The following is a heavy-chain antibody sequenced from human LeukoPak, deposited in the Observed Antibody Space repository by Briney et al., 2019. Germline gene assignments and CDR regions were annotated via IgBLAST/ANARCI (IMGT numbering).Heavy chain of an antibody. CDR1: GYTFTGYY. J-gene: IGHJ4*02. Sequence: ASVKVSCKASGYTFTGYYMHWVRQAPGQGLEWMGWINPNSGGTNYAQKFRGWVTMTRDTPISTAYMELSRLRSDDTAVYYCARERDIVASYYFDYWGQGTLVTVSS. CDR3: ARERDIVASYYFDY. CDR2: INPNSGGT. V-gene: IGHV1-2*04. D-gene: IGHD5-12*01.